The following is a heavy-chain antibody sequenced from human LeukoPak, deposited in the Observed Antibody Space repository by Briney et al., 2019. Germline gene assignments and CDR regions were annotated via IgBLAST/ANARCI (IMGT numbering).Heavy chain of an antibody. CDR3: AREILSYYGSGSPKSYFDY. CDR2: IKEDGSEK. D-gene: IGHD3-10*01. J-gene: IGHJ4*02. CDR1: GFTFSSYW. Sequence: GGSLRLSCAASGFTFSSYWMSWVRQAPGKGLEWVANIKEDGSEKDYVDSVKGRFTISRDNAKNSLYLQMNSLRAEDTAVYYCAREILSYYGSGSPKSYFDYWGQGTLVTVSS. V-gene: IGHV3-7*01.